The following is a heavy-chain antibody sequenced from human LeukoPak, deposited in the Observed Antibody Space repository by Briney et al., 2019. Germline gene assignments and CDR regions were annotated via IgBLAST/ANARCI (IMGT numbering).Heavy chain of an antibody. D-gene: IGHD2-2*01. CDR2: ISWNRVSI. Sequence: SLRLSCAASGFTLTGYMMRWVRDAPGEGLGWGSGISWNRVSIGYADSVKGRFTISRDNAKNTLYLQMNILRAEDTAVYYCAKEATLSYCSSTSCYSTRYFDYWGQGTLVTVSS. J-gene: IGHJ4*02. CDR1: GFTLTGYM. CDR3: AKEATLSYCSSTSCYSTRYFDY. V-gene: IGHV3-9*01.